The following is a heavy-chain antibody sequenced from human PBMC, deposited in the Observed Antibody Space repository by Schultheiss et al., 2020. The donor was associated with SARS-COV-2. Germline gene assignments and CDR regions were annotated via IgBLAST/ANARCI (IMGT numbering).Heavy chain of an antibody. D-gene: IGHD3-10*01. Sequence: GGSLRLSCAASGFTFSSYAMSWVRQAPGKGLEWVAVISYDGSNKYYADSVKGRFTISRDNSKNTLYLQMNSLRAEDTAVYYCARDYPMVRGVITANFDYWGQGTLVTVSS. CDR1: GFTFSSYA. J-gene: IGHJ4*02. CDR2: ISYDGSNK. V-gene: IGHV3-30*04. CDR3: ARDYPMVRGVITANFDY.